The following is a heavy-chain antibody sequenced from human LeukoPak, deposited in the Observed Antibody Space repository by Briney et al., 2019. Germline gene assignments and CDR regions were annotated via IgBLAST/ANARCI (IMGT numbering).Heavy chain of an antibody. CDR3: TTEEIAVAGAPDY. Sequence: GGSLRLSCAASGFTFSNAWMSWVRQAPGKGREWVGRIKSKTEGGPTDYAAPVKGRFTISRDDSKNTLYLQMNSLKTEDTAVYYCTTEEIAVAGAPDYWGQGTLVTVSS. CDR2: IKSKTEGGPT. V-gene: IGHV3-15*01. J-gene: IGHJ4*02. D-gene: IGHD6-19*01. CDR1: GFTFSNAW.